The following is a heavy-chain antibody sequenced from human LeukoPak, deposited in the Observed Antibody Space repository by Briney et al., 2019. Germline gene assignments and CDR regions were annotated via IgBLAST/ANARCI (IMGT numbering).Heavy chain of an antibody. D-gene: IGHD6-19*01. Sequence: KPSETLSLTCAVYGGSFSGYYRSWIRQPPGKGLEWIGEINHSGSTNYNPSLKSRVTISVDTSKNQFSLKLSSVTAADTAVYYCARGRGSGWYLHWGQGTLVTVSS. CDR3: ARGRGSGWYLH. CDR1: GGSFSGYY. CDR2: INHSGST. V-gene: IGHV4-34*01. J-gene: IGHJ4*02.